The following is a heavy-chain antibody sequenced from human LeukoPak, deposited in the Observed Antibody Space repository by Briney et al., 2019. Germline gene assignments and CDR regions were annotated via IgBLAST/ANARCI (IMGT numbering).Heavy chain of an antibody. CDR3: ASLAGHRCSGGSCYSLDY. Sequence: GGSLRLSCAASGFTFSSYAMHWVRQAPGKGLEWVAVISYDGSNKYYADSVKGRFTISRDNSRNTLYLQMNSLRAEDTAVYYCASLAGHRCSGGSCYSLDYWGQGTLVTVSS. CDR1: GFTFSSYA. V-gene: IGHV3-30*04. D-gene: IGHD2-15*01. CDR2: ISYDGSNK. J-gene: IGHJ4*02.